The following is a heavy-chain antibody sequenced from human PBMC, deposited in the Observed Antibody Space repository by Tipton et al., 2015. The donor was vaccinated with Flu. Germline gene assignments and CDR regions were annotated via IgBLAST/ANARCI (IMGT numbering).Heavy chain of an antibody. Sequence: TLSLTCSVSGGSIVTGDSYWGWVRQSPGKGPEWIGSIFQSGPTYYSLSLESRASISIDTSKNRFSLCLSSVSAADTAMYYCAIKTRYSGYEWGVYWGQGTRVTVSS. V-gene: IGHV4-39*01. CDR2: IFQSGPT. D-gene: IGHD5-12*01. J-gene: IGHJ4*02. CDR1: GGSIVTGDSY. CDR3: AIKTRYSGYEWGVY.